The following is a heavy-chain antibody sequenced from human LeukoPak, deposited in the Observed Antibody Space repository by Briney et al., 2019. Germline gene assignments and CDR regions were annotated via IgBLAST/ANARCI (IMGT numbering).Heavy chain of an antibody. Sequence: GGSLRLPCAASGFTFSSYGMHWVRQAPGKGLEWVAVISYDGSNKYYADSVKGRFTISRDNSKNTLYLQMNSLRAEDTAVYYCAKGGMGTYYYDSSGYWEGSGMDVWGQGTTVTVSS. CDR1: GFTFSSYG. CDR2: ISYDGSNK. D-gene: IGHD3-22*01. J-gene: IGHJ6*02. CDR3: AKGGMGTYYYDSSGYWEGSGMDV. V-gene: IGHV3-30*18.